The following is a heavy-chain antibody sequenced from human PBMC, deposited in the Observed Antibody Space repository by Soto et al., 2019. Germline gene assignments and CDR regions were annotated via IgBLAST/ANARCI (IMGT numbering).Heavy chain of an antibody. CDR3: ARRVLLGRDRDAFDI. V-gene: IGHV1-69*01. J-gene: IGHJ3*02. Sequence: QVQLVQSGAEVKKPGSSVKVSCKASGGTFSSYAISWVRQAPGQGLEWMGGINPIFGTANYAQKFQGRVTITADESTCTGYRELSSLRSEDTAVYYCARRVLLGRDRDAFDIWGQGTMVTVSS. CDR2: INPIFGTA. CDR1: GGTFSSYA. D-gene: IGHD7-27*01.